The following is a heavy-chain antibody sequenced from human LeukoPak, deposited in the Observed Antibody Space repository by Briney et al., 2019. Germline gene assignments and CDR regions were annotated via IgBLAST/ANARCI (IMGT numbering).Heavy chain of an antibody. V-gene: IGHV3-30*19. D-gene: IGHD3-10*01. J-gene: IGHJ4*02. CDR1: GFTFSSFD. Sequence: PGKSLRLSCEGSGFTFSSFDINWVRQAPGKGLEWVAFISFEGNEKYYADSVKGRFTISRDNSKSTLEMNSLSPEDTAVYFCVRGEAGRYLRVWGQGTLVAVSS. CDR2: ISFEGNEK. CDR3: VRGEAGRYLRV.